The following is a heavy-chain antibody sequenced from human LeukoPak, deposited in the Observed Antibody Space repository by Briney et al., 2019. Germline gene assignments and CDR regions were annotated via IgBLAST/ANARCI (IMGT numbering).Heavy chain of an antibody. CDR2: ISGSGGST. V-gene: IGHV3-23*01. CDR1: PFIFNNAW. J-gene: IGHJ5*02. D-gene: IGHD6-13*01. Sequence: GGSLRLSCEASPFIFNNAWVSWVRQAPGKGLEWVSAISGSGGSTYYADSVKGRFTISRDNSKNTLYLQMNSLRAEDTAVYYCAKDPYSSSLVGGNWFDPWGQGALVTVSS. CDR3: AKDPYSSSLVGGNWFDP.